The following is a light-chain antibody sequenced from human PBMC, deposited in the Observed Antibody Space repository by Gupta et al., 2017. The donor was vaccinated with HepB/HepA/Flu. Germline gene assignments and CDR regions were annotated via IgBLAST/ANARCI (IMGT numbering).Light chain of an antibody. V-gene: IGKV3-20*01. CDR1: QTVITNY. J-gene: IGKJ5*01. CDR3: QQYGESPVT. CDR2: DAS. Sequence: DTVLTQSPDTVSLSPGDSATLSCRASQTVITNYLAWYQQRPGQAPRLLIYDASSTSTDIPGRFRGIGSGTNFTLTINRLEPEDFALYYCQQYGESPVTFGQGTRLEIK.